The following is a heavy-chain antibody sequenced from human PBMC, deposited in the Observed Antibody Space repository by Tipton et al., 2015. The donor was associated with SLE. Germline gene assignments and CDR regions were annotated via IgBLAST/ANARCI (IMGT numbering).Heavy chain of an antibody. V-gene: IGHV4-59*12. CDR3: ARTPYGSWSFDY. CDR1: VGSISSYY. D-gene: IGHD3-10*01. J-gene: IGHJ4*02. CDR2: IYYSGST. Sequence: TLSLTCTVSVGSISSYYWSWIRQPPGKGLEWIGYIYYSGSTNYNPSLKSRVTISVDTSKNQFSLKLTSVTAADTAVYYCARTPYGSWSFDYWGQGTLVTVSS.